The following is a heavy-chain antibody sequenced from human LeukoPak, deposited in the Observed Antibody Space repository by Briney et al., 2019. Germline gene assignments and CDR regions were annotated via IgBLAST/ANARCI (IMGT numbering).Heavy chain of an antibody. Sequence: GGSLRLSCAASGFRFKDFAMTWVRQAPGKGLEWVSTISASGGGTYYADSVKGRFTISRDNSKDTLSLQMNTLRAEDTAVYYCAKDVRRAEYCSATTCYTSSFDYWGQGTLVTVSS. CDR2: ISASGGGT. D-gene: IGHD2-2*02. V-gene: IGHV3-23*01. CDR1: GFRFKDFA. J-gene: IGHJ4*02. CDR3: AKDVRRAEYCSATTCYTSSFDY.